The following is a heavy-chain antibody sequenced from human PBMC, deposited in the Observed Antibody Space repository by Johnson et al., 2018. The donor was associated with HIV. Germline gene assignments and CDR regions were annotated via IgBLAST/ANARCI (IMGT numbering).Heavy chain of an antibody. CDR2: IYSGGST. J-gene: IGHJ3*02. CDR1: GFTSSNY. V-gene: IGHV3-66*01. CDR3: ARDLNHGDTGGGAFDI. Sequence: MQLVESGGGLVQPGGSLRLSCAASGFTSSNYMSWVRQAPGKGLEWVSVIYSGGSTYYADSVKGRFTISRDNSKSTLYLQMNSQRAEDTAVYYCARDLNHGDTGGGAFDIWGQGTMVTVSS. D-gene: IGHD1-14*01.